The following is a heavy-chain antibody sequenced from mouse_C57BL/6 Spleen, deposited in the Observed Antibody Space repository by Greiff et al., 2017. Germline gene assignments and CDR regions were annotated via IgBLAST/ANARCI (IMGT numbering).Heavy chain of an antibody. J-gene: IGHJ1*03. CDR1: GFTFSSYA. CDR2: ISSGGDYI. CDR3: TRDGYSWYFDV. D-gene: IGHD2-3*01. V-gene: IGHV5-9-1*02. Sequence: EVKVVESGEGLVKPGGSLKLSCAASGFTFSSYAMSWVRQTPEKRLEWVAYISSGGDYIYYADTVKGRFTISRDNARNTLYLQMSSLKSEDTAMYYCTRDGYSWYFDVWGTGTTVTVSS.